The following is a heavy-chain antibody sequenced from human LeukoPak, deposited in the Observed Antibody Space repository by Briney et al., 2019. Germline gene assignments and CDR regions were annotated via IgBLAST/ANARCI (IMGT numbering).Heavy chain of an antibody. CDR1: GFTFSSYA. V-gene: IGHV3-23*01. CDR3: ARDGCGGDCYLADY. CDR2: ISGSGGIT. Sequence: GGSLRLSCGASGFTFSSYAMNWVRQAPGKGLEWVSAISGSGGITYYADSVKGRFTISRDDSKNTLYLQMNSLRAEDTAVYYCARDGCGGDCYLADYWGQGTLVTVSS. D-gene: IGHD2-21*02. J-gene: IGHJ4*02.